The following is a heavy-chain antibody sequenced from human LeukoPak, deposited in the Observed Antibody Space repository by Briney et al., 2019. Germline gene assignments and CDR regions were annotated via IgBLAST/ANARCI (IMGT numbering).Heavy chain of an antibody. CDR2: ITPSGGST. CDR3: VKLLVEMRVLLPYFDY. Sequence: PGGFLRLSCSASGFTFSNYAIHWVRQAPGKGLEFVSAITPSGGSTYYADSVKGRFTISRDNSKNMLYLQMSSLRPEDTAVYYCVKLLVEMRVLLPYFDYWGQGILVTVSS. V-gene: IGHV3-64D*06. D-gene: IGHD2-15*01. CDR1: GFTFSNYA. J-gene: IGHJ4*02.